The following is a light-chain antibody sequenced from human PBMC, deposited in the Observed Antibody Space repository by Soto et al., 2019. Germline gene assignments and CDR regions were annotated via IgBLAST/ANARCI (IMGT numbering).Light chain of an antibody. Sequence: EIVLAQSPATLSLSPGERATLSCRASQSVSNNYLAWYQHRPGQAPRLLIYQTSIRAAGIPDRFSGSGSGTDFTLTISSLEPEDFAVYYCQQRSNWPWTFGQGTKVDIK. J-gene: IGKJ1*01. CDR3: QQRSNWPWT. V-gene: IGKV3D-20*02. CDR1: QSVSNNY. CDR2: QTS.